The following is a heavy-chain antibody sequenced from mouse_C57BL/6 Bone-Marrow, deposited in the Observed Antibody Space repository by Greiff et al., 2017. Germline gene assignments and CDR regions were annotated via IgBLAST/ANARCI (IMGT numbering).Heavy chain of an antibody. V-gene: IGHV2-6-1*01. Sequence: VKLVESGPGLVAPSQSLSITCTVSGFSLNSYGVHWVRQPTGKGLEWLVVIWSDGSTTYNSALKSRLSISKDNSKRQVFLKMNSLQTDDTAMYSCARHGSNYGFAYWGQGTLVTVSA. D-gene: IGHD2-5*01. CDR3: ARHGSNYGFAY. CDR2: IWSDGST. J-gene: IGHJ3*01. CDR1: GFSLNSYG.